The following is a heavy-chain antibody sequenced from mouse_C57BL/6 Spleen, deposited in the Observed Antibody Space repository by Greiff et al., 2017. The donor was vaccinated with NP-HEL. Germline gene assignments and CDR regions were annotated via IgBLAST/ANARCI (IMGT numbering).Heavy chain of an antibody. Sequence: VQLQQSGAELVKPGASVKLSCKASGYTFTSYWMHWVKQRPGQGLEWIGMIHPNSGSTNYNEKFKSKATLTVDKSSSTAYMQLSSLTSEDSAVYYCARVGGSSYEGYAMDYWGQRTSVTVSS. CDR3: ARVGGSSYEGYAMDY. D-gene: IGHD1-1*01. CDR1: GYTFTSYW. CDR2: IHPNSGST. J-gene: IGHJ4*01. V-gene: IGHV1-64*01.